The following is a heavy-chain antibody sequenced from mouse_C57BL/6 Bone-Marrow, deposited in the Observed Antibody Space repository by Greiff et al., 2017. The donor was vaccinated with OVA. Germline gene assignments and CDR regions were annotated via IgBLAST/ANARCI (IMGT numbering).Heavy chain of an antibody. CDR3: ARHNYGSSYRFAY. CDR1: GFTFSSYT. J-gene: IGHJ3*01. CDR2: ISGGGGNT. V-gene: IGHV5-9*01. D-gene: IGHD1-1*01. Sequence: EVQLVESGGGLVKPGGSLKLSCAASGFTFSSYTMSWVRQTPEKRLEWVATISGGGGNTYYPDSVKGRFTISRDNAKNTLYLQMSSLRSEDTALYYCARHNYGSSYRFAYWGQGTLVTVSA.